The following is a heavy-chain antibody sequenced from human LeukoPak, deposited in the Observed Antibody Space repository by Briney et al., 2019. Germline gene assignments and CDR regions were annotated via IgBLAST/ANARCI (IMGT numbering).Heavy chain of an antibody. J-gene: IGHJ3*02. CDR2: ISYDGSNK. Sequence: PGGSLRLSCAASGFTFSSYGMHWVRQAPGKGLEWVAVISYDGSNKYYADSVKGRFTISRDNSKNTLYLQMNSLRAEDTAVYYCAKNRDPIIKGDAFDIWGQGTMVTVSS. D-gene: IGHD3-10*01. V-gene: IGHV3-30*18. CDR1: GFTFSSYG. CDR3: AKNRDPIIKGDAFDI.